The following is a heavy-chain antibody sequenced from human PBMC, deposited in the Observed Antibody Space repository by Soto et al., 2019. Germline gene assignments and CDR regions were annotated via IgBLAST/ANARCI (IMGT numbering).Heavy chain of an antibody. CDR2: TYYRSKWYY. CDR1: GDSVSSNSAG. Sequence: SQTLSLTCAVTGDSVSSNSAGWSWVRQSPSRGLEWLGRTYYRSKWYYEYAVSVRGRITINPDTAKNQYSLQLNSVTPEDTAVYFCARGEQYSGRIFDYWGQGTLVTVSS. V-gene: IGHV6-1*01. J-gene: IGHJ4*01. D-gene: IGHD1-26*01. CDR3: ARGEQYSGRIFDY.